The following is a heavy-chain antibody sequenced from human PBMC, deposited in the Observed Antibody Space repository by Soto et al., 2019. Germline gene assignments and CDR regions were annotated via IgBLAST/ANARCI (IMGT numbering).Heavy chain of an antibody. CDR2: FDPEDGET. CDR3: ATQPRPYDYDSSGHDAFDI. Sequence: ASVKVSCKVSGYTLTELSMHWVRQAPGKGLEWMGGFDPEDGETIYAQKFQGRVTMTEDTSTDTAYMELSSLRSEDTAVYYCATQPRPYDYDSSGHDAFDIWGQGTMVTVSS. CDR1: GYTLTELS. D-gene: IGHD3-22*01. J-gene: IGHJ3*02. V-gene: IGHV1-24*01.